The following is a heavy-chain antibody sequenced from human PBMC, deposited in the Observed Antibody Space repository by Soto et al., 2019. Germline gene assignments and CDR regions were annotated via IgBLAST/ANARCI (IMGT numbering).Heavy chain of an antibody. CDR3: ARAVAVPADFDY. CDR2: INAGNGNT. V-gene: IGHV1-3*05. D-gene: IGHD6-19*01. Sequence: QVQLVQSGAEEKKPGASVKVSCKASGYTFTGYAMHWVRQAPGQRLAWMGWINAGNGNTKYSQKFQGRVTITRDTSAGTVYMGLSSLRSEDTAVFYCARAVAVPADFDYWGQGTLVTVSS. J-gene: IGHJ4*02. CDR1: GYTFTGYA.